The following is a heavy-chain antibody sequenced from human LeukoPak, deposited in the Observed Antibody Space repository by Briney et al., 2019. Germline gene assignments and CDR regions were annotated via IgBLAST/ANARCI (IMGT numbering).Heavy chain of an antibody. CDR1: GFTFSTSW. CDR3: AHTVWSGNYFDY. Sequence: PGGSLRLSCAASGFTFSTSWMHWVRQVPGKGLVWVSRINSDGRSTDYADSVKGRFTFSRDNTKNTLYLQMNSLRVEDTAVYYCAHTVWSGNYFDYWGQGTLVTVSS. D-gene: IGHD3-3*01. V-gene: IGHV3-74*01. CDR2: INSDGRST. J-gene: IGHJ4*02.